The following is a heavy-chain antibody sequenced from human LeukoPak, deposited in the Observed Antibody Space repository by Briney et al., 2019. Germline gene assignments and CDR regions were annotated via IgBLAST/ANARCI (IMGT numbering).Heavy chain of an antibody. D-gene: IGHD3-22*01. CDR3: AKGEIGITMIVVV. CDR1: GFTFSSYA. Sequence: GSLRLSCAASGFTFSSYAMHWVRQAPGKGLEYVSAISSNGGSTYYANSVKGRFTISRDNSKNTLYLQMGSLRAEDMAVYYCAKGEIGITMIVVVWGQGTLVTVSS. V-gene: IGHV3-64*01. J-gene: IGHJ4*02. CDR2: ISSNGGST.